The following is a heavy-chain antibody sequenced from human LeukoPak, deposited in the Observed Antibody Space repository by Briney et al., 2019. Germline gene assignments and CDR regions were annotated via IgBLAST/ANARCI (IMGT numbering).Heavy chain of an antibody. V-gene: IGHV4-31*03. Sequence: SETLSLTCTVSGGSISSGGYYWSWIRQHPGKGLEWIGYIYYSGSTYYNPSLKSRVTISVDTSRNQFSLKLSSVTAADTAVYYCARHQSGLWYFDLWGRGTLVTVSS. CDR1: GGSISSGGYY. J-gene: IGHJ2*01. CDR3: ARHQSGLWYFDL. CDR2: IYYSGST. D-gene: IGHD6-25*01.